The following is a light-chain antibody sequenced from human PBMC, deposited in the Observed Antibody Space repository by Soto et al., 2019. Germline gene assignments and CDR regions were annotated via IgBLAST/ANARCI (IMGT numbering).Light chain of an antibody. V-gene: IGKV1-6*01. CDR2: AAT. J-gene: IGKJ1*01. CDR3: LQDYDYPRT. Sequence: AIQMTQSPSSLSASVGDRVTITCRASQGIRDELGWYQQKAGKAPNLLISAATRLQSGVPSRFSSRRSGTDFTLTIISLQPEDFATYYCLQDYDYPRTFGQGTKVDIK. CDR1: QGIRDE.